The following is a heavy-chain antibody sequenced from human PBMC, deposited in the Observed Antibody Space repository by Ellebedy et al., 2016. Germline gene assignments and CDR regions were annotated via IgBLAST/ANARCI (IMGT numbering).Heavy chain of an antibody. Sequence: GESLKISCAASGFAFLDYGMHWVRQAPGKGLEWVALIWFDGSNVYYADSVKGRFTISRATSKNTLYLQMNSLRGEDTAVYYCAKEANGYEALHYCDSWGPGTLVTVSS. CDR3: AKEANGYEALHYCDS. V-gene: IGHV3-33*03. J-gene: IGHJ4*02. CDR2: IWFDGSNV. D-gene: IGHD5-12*01. CDR1: GFAFLDYG.